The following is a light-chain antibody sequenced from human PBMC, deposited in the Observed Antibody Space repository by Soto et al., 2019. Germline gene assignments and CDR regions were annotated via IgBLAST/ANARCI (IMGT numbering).Light chain of an antibody. J-gene: IGKJ5*01. V-gene: IGKV3-20*01. CDR1: QSVSSSY. CDR2: GAS. CDR3: QQYGSTPPLT. Sequence: EIVLTQSPGTLSLSPGERATLSCRASQSVSSSYLAWYQQKPGQAPRLLIYGASSRATGIPDRFSGSGSGTDFTLTISSLEPEDVSVDYCQQYGSTPPLTFGQGTRLEIK.